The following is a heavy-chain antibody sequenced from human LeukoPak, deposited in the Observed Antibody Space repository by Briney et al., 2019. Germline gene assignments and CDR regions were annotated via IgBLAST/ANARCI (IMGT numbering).Heavy chain of an antibody. Sequence: GASVKVSCKASGYTFTSYGISWVRQAPGQGLEWMGWISAYNGNTNYAQKLQGRVTMTTDTSTSTAYMELRSLRSDDTAVYYCARHLYQLLNSWFDPWGQGTLVTVSS. CDR2: ISAYNGNT. J-gene: IGHJ5*02. CDR1: GYTFTSYG. V-gene: IGHV1-18*01. CDR3: ARHLYQLLNSWFDP. D-gene: IGHD2-2*01.